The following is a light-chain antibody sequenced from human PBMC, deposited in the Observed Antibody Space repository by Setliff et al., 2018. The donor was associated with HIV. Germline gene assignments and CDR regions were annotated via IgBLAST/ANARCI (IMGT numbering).Light chain of an antibody. CDR1: SSDVGGYNY. V-gene: IGLV2-14*03. J-gene: IGLJ1*01. CDR3: SSYTSTSTLFV. CDR2: DVS. Sequence: QSALTQPASVSGSPGQSITIPCTGTSSDVGGYNYVSWYQQHPGKAPKLRIYDVSNRPSGVSNRFSGSKSGNTASLTISGLQAEDEADYYCSSYTSTSTLFVFGTGTKSPS.